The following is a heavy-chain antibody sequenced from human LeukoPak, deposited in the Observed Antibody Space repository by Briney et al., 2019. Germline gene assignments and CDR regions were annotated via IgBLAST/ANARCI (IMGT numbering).Heavy chain of an antibody. CDR3: ATIGSDYGDYFDY. CDR1: GGTFSSYA. D-gene: IGHD4-17*01. J-gene: IGHJ4*02. Sequence: SVKVSCKASGGTFSSYAISWVRQAPGQGLEWMGGIIPIFGTANYAQKFQGRVTITADESTSTAYMELSSLRSEDTAVYYCATIGSDYGDYFDYWGQGTLVTVSS. V-gene: IGHV1-69*13. CDR2: IIPIFGTA.